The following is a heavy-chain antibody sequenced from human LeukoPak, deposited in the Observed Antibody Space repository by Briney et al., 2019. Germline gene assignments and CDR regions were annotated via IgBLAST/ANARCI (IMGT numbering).Heavy chain of an antibody. CDR2: IIPIFGTA. CDR1: GGTFSSYA. Sequence: SVKVSCKASGGTFSSYAIGWVRQAPGQGLEWMGGIIPIFGTANYAQKFQGRVTITADESTSTAYMELSSLRSEDTAVYYCARDLSSTVYYYYYMDVWGKGTTVTVS. CDR3: ARDLSSTVYYYYYMDV. D-gene: IGHD4-11*01. V-gene: IGHV1-69*01. J-gene: IGHJ6*03.